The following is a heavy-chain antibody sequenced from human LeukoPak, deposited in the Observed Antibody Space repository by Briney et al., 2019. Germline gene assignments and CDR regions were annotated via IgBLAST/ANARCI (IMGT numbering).Heavy chain of an antibody. D-gene: IGHD3-3*01. CDR1: GGSITSSDW. CDR3: ARELYERSGHDTFDI. V-gene: IGHV4-4*02. J-gene: IGHJ3*02. Sequence: SRTLCLTCAVSGGSITSSDWWSWVRHPPGRGLEWIGEISHIGSTHYNPSLKSRVTISVDKPKNQFSLNLASVTAADTAVYYFARELYERSGHDTFDIWGQGTMVSVSS. CDR2: ISHIGST.